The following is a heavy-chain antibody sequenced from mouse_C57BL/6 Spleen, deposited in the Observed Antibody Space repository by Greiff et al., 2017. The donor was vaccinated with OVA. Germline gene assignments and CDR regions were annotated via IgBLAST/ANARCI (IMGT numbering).Heavy chain of an antibody. J-gene: IGHJ3*01. Sequence: VKLMESGPELVKPGASVKISCKASGYAFSSSWMNWVKQRPGKGLEWIGRIYPGDGDTNYNGKFKGKATLTADKSSSTAYMQLSSLTSEDSAVYFCAREERSAYWGQGTLVTVSA. V-gene: IGHV1-82*01. CDR1: GYAFSSSW. CDR2: IYPGDGDT. CDR3: AREERSAY.